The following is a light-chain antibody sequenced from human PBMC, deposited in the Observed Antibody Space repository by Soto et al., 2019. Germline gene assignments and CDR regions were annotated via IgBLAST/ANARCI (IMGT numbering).Light chain of an antibody. V-gene: IGKV4-1*01. CDR1: QSVLYSSNNKNY. Sequence: DIVMTQSPASLAVSLDERATISCKSSQSVLYSSNNKNYLAWYQLKTGQPPKLLIYWASTRESGVPDRFSGSGSGTNFTLTIRSLQAEDVAVYYCQQYFSTPFTFGGGTKVEI. CDR2: WAS. CDR3: QQYFSTPFT. J-gene: IGKJ4*01.